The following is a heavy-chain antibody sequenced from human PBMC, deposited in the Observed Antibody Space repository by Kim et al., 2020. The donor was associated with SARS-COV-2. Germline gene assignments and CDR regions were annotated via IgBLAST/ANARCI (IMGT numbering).Heavy chain of an antibody. CDR3: AKDSGQLWLLFDY. D-gene: IGHD5-18*01. J-gene: IGHJ4*02. Sequence: YADSVKGRFTISRDNSKNTLYLQMNSLRAEDTAVYYCAKDSGQLWLLFDYWGQGTLVTVSS. V-gene: IGHV3-30*02.